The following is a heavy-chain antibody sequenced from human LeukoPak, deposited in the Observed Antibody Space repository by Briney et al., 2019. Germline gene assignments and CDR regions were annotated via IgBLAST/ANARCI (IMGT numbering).Heavy chain of an antibody. CDR3: ARTPRIAARPPGSYYYYYMDV. J-gene: IGHJ6*03. Sequence: SETLSLTCAVYGGSFSGYYWSWIRQPPGKGLEWIGEINHSGSTNYNPSLKSRVTISVDTSKNQFSLKLSSETAADTAVYYCARTPRIAARPPGSYYYYYMDVWGKGTTVTVSS. D-gene: IGHD6-6*01. CDR1: GGSFSGYY. V-gene: IGHV4-34*01. CDR2: INHSGST.